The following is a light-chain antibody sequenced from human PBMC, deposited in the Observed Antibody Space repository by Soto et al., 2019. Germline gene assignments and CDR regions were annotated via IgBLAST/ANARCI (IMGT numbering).Light chain of an antibody. CDR1: QNVDSNY. CDR3: QQYGSVSWT. CDR2: AAS. J-gene: IGKJ1*01. Sequence: EIVLTQSPGTLSLSPGERATLSCRASQNVDSNYLAWYQQKPGQAPRIIIFAASGRATGIPDRFSGSGSGTDFTLTISRLEPEDFAVYYCQQYGSVSWTFGQGTKVEIK. V-gene: IGKV3-20*01.